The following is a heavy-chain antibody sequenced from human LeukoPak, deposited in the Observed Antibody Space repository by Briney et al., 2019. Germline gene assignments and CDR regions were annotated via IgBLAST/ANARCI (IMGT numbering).Heavy chain of an antibody. CDR1: GGSISSYY. CDR3: AQVPNWFDP. J-gene: IGHJ5*02. CDR2: IYYSGST. V-gene: IGHV4-59*01. Sequence: PSETLSLTCTVSGGSISSYYWSWIRQPPGKGLEWIGYIYYSGSTNYNPSLKSRVTISVDTSKNQFSLKLSSVTASDTAVYDCAQVPNWFDPWAREPLVPVSS.